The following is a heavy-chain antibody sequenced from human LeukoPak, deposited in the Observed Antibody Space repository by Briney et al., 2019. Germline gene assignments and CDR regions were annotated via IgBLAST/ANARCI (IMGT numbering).Heavy chain of an antibody. Sequence: ASVKVSCKASGYTFTSYGISWVRQAPGQGLEWMGWISAYNGNTNYAQKLQGRVTMTTDTSTSTAYMELRSLRSDDTAVYYCARTGYCRGGSCEIFAGYWGQGTLVTVSS. D-gene: IGHD2-15*01. CDR3: ARTGYCRGGSCEIFAGY. J-gene: IGHJ4*02. CDR2: ISAYNGNT. V-gene: IGHV1-18*01. CDR1: GYTFTSYG.